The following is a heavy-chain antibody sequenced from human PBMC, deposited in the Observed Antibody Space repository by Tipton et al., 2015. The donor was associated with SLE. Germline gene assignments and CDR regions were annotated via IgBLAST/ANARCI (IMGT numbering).Heavy chain of an antibody. CDR2: TNPSGNT. Sequence: TLSLTCAVYGGSFSGYSWSWIRQPPGKGLEWIGQTNPSGNTNYNPSLKSRVTMSVATSKNQFSLRLTSVTAADTAMYYCARDSAVNFWYFDRWGRGTLVTVSS. J-gene: IGHJ2*01. V-gene: IGHV4-34*01. CDR1: GGSFSGYS. D-gene: IGHD3/OR15-3a*01. CDR3: ARDSAVNFWYFDR.